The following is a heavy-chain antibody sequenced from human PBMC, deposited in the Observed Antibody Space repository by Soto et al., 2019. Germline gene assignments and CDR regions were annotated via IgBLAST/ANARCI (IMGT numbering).Heavy chain of an antibody. Sequence: HPGGSLRLSCAASGFTFSSYAMSWVRQAPGKGLEWVSAISGSGGSTYYADSVKGRFTISRDNSKNTLYLQMNSLRAEDTAVYYCAKEDPGYSYGFPGPDFANDYWGQGTLVTVSS. CDR3: AKEDPGYSYGFPGPDFANDY. J-gene: IGHJ4*02. V-gene: IGHV3-23*01. CDR2: ISGSGGST. CDR1: GFTFSSYA. D-gene: IGHD5-18*01.